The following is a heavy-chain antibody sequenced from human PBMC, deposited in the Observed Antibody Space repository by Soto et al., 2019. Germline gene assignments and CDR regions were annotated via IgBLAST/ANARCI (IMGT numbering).Heavy chain of an antibody. D-gene: IGHD3-9*01. V-gene: IGHV1-69*13. J-gene: IGHJ3*02. CDR1: GGTFSSYA. Sequence: EASVKVSCKASGGTFSSYAISWVRQAPGQGLEWMGGIIPIFGTANYAQKFQGRVTITADESTSTAYMELSSLRSEDTAVYYCASPSPYYDILTGYSTLIDAFDIWGQGTMVTVSS. CDR2: IIPIFGTA. CDR3: ASPSPYYDILTGYSTLIDAFDI.